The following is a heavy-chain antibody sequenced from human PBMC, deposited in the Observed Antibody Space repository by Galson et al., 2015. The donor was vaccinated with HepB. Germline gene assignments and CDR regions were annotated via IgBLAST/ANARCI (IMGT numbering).Heavy chain of an antibody. CDR3: TRLGKSELSRGGWFDP. D-gene: IGHD1-26*01. CDR2: IRSKANSYAT. Sequence: SLRLSCAASGFTFSGSAMHWVRQASGKGLEWVGRIRSKANSYATAYAASVKGRFTISRDDSKNTAYLQMNSLKTEDTAVYYCTRLGKSELSRGGWFDPWGQGTLVTVSS. J-gene: IGHJ5*02. CDR1: GFTFSGSA. V-gene: IGHV3-73*01.